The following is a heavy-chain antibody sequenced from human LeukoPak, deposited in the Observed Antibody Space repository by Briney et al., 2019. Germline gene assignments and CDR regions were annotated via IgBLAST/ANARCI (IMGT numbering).Heavy chain of an antibody. CDR2: INHSGST. CDR3: ARDRDGVFEY. D-gene: IGHD3-10*01. Sequence: PSETLSLTCAVYGGSFSGYHWSWIRQSRGRELEWIGEINHSGSTSYNPSLKSRVTISVDTSKNQFSLKLSSVTAADTAVYYCARDRDGVFEYWGQGTLVTVSS. CDR1: GGSFSGYH. V-gene: IGHV4-34*01. J-gene: IGHJ4*02.